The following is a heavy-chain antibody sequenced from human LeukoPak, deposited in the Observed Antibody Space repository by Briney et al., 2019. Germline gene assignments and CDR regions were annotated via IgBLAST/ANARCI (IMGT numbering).Heavy chain of an antibody. CDR2: ISGSGGST. J-gene: IGHJ4*02. CDR3: AKVLKRFWDY. CDR1: GGSISSYY. V-gene: IGHV3-23*01. D-gene: IGHD3-3*01. Sequence: ETLSLTCTVSGGSISSYYWSWVRQAPGKGLEWVSAISGSGGSTYYADSVKGRFTISRDNSKNTLYLQMNSLRAEDTAVYYCAKVLKRFWDYWGQGTLVTVSS.